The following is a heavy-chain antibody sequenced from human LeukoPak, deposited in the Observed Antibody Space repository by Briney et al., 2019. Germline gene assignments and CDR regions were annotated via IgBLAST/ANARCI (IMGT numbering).Heavy chain of an antibody. CDR3: AREDYALDM. J-gene: IGHJ3*02. CDR2: ISGNSRYI. CDR1: GCTFLSYS. V-gene: IGHV3-21*01. Sequence: GWSVTVSRPASGCTFLSYSMNWLRQAPAKGLEWVSSISGNSRYIYYADSVKGRFTISRDNAKNSLFLQMNSLGAEDTAVYYCAREDYALDMWGQGTMVTVSS.